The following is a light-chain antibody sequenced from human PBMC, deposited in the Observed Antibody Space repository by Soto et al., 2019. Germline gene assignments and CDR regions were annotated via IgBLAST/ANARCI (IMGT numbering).Light chain of an antibody. CDR1: TSNIGNNY. CDR3: GTWDSILNSVV. Sequence: QSVLTQPPSVSAAPGQKVTISCSGNTSNIGNNYVSWYQILPGTTPKLVIFDNSQRPSGIPDRFSGSKSGTSATLGVAGLQTGDEADYYCGTWDSILNSVVFGGGTKLTVL. J-gene: IGLJ3*02. V-gene: IGLV1-51*01. CDR2: DNS.